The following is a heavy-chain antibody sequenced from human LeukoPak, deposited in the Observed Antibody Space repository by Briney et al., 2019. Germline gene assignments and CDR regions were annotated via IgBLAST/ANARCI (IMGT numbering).Heavy chain of an antibody. CDR3: ASVYFGDLWGYFDS. V-gene: IGHV4-59*01. CDR2: IYYSWGT. J-gene: IGHJ4*02. Sequence: SETLSLTCTVSGGSISSYYWSWIRQPPGKGLEWIGYIYYSWGTNYNPSLKSRVTISVDTSKNQFSLKLSSVTAADTAVYFCASVYFGDLWGYFDSWGQGSLVTVSS. D-gene: IGHD3-10*01. CDR1: GGSISSYY.